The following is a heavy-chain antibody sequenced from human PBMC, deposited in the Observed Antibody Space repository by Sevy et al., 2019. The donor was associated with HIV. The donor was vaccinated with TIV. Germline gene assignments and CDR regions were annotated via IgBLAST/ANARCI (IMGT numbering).Heavy chain of an antibody. Sequence: ASVKVSCKASGYTFTSYYMHWVRQAPGQGLEWMGIINPSGGSTSYAQKFQGRVTMTRDTSTSTVNMELSSLRSEDTAVYYCGRGRGGGDDYVWGSYRHNWFDPWGQGTLVTVSS. J-gene: IGHJ5*02. CDR1: GYTFTSYY. CDR3: GRGRGGGDDYVWGSYRHNWFDP. CDR2: INPSGGST. V-gene: IGHV1-46*01. D-gene: IGHD3-16*02.